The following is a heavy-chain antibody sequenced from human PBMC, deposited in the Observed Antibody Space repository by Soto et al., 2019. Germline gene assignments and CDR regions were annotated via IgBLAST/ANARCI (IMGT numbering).Heavy chain of an antibody. CDR3: AREYSSSSRGYYYGMDV. Sequence: QVPLVQSGAEVKKPGSSVKVSCKASGGTFSSYAISWVRQAPGQGLEWMGGIIPIFGTANYAQKFQGRVTITADESTSTAYMELSSLRSEDTAVYYCAREYSSSSRGYYYGMDVWGQGTTVTVSS. CDR2: IIPIFGTA. V-gene: IGHV1-69*01. CDR1: GGTFSSYA. D-gene: IGHD6-6*01. J-gene: IGHJ6*02.